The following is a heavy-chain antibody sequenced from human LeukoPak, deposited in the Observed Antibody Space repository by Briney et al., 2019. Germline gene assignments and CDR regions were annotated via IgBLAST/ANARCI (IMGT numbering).Heavy chain of an antibody. V-gene: IGHV3-15*01. CDR3: TTGSSGYYHRGYFQH. D-gene: IGHD3-22*01. CDR2: IKSKTDGGTT. J-gene: IGHJ1*01. CDR1: GFTFSNAW. Sequence: GGSLRLSCAASGFTFSNAWMSWVRQAPGKGLEWVGRIKSKTDGGTTDYAAPVKGRFTIPRDDSKNTLYLQINSLKTEDTAVYYCTTGSSGYYHRGYFQHWGQGTLVTVSS.